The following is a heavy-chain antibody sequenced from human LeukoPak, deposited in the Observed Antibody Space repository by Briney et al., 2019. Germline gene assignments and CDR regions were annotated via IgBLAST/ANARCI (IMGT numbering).Heavy chain of an antibody. Sequence: RPSETLSLTCTVSGGSISSSSYYWGWIRQPPGKGREWIGSMYYRGSTYYNPSLKSRVTISVDTSKNQFSLKLSSVTAADTAVYYCARDQQGLLGYWGQGTLVTVSS. J-gene: IGHJ4*02. CDR3: ARDQQGLLGY. D-gene: IGHD6-25*01. V-gene: IGHV4-39*07. CDR2: MYYRGST. CDR1: GGSISSSSYY.